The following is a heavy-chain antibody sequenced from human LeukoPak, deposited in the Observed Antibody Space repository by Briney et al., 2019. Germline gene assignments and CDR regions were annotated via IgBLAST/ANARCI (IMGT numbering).Heavy chain of an antibody. CDR1: GGSISSNGYY. Sequence: SETLSLTCTVSGGSISSNGYYWGWIRQPPGKGLECIGSVYYTGSTYYNPSLKSRVTISVDTAKNHFSLNLSSVTAADTAVYYCASSTSGWYNGNDYWGQGTLVTVSS. V-gene: IGHV4-39*02. D-gene: IGHD6-19*01. J-gene: IGHJ4*02. CDR2: VYYTGST. CDR3: ASSTSGWYNGNDY.